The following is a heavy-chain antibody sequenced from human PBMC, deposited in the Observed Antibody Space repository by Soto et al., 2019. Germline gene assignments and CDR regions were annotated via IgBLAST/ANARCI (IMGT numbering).Heavy chain of an antibody. CDR1: GGSISYYY. V-gene: IGHV4-59*01. J-gene: IGHJ4*02. D-gene: IGHD3-10*01. CDR2: IYYSGST. CDR3: VRAYGSGSYSVDY. Sequence: SETLSLTCTVSGGSISYYYWSWIRQPPGKGLEWIGYIYYSGSTNYNPSLKSRVTMSIDTSRRQFSLNLASVTAADTAVYFCVRAYGSGSYSVDYWGQGTLVTVSS.